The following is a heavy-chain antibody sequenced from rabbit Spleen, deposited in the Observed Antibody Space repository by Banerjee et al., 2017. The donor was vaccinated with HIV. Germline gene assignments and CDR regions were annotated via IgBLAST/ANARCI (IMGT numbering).Heavy chain of an antibody. CDR3: ARDLVAVIGWNFNL. CDR2: INTATGKA. V-gene: IGHV1S45*01. Sequence: QEQLEESGGGLVKPEGSLTLTCKASGFSFSDRDVMCWVRQAPGKGLEWIACINTATGKAVYASWAKGRFTISKTSSTTVTLQMTSLTAADTATYCCARDLVAVIGWNFNLWGQGTLVTVS. CDR1: GFSFSDRDV. J-gene: IGHJ4*01. D-gene: IGHD1-1*01.